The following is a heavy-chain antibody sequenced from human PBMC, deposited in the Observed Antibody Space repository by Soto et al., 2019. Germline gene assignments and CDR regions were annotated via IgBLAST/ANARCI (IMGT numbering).Heavy chain of an antibody. Sequence: QVQLVQSGPEVKNPGASVRVSCVASGYAFTSYGVKWVRQAPGQGLEWMGWIAPHSGRTTYLPKFQGRVTMTADVATNTAYIDLRSLTSDDTGIYFCSRAATGSYHSAYWGQGTVVTVSS. CDR1: GYAFTSYG. J-gene: IGHJ4*02. CDR3: SRAATGSYHSAY. V-gene: IGHV1-18*04. CDR2: IAPHSGRT. D-gene: IGHD3-10*01.